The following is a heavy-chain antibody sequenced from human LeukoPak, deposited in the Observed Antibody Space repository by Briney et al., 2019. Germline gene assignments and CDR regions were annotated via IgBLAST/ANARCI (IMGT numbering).Heavy chain of an antibody. Sequence: SETLSLTCTVSGGSISSYYWSWIRQPPGKGLEWIGEINHSGSTDYNPSLKSRVTISVDTSKNQFSLKLSSVTAADTAVYYCARGYSNYGRYFDYWGQGTLVTVSS. D-gene: IGHD4-11*01. CDR2: INHSGST. CDR1: GGSISSYY. V-gene: IGHV4-34*01. J-gene: IGHJ4*02. CDR3: ARGYSNYGRYFDY.